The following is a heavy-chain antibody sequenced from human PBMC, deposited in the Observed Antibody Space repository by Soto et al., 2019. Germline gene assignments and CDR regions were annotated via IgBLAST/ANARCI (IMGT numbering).Heavy chain of an antibody. J-gene: IGHJ4*02. V-gene: IGHV3-73*01. CDR3: TNTTTSDYGDIDY. D-gene: IGHD4-17*01. CDR1: GFTFSGSA. Sequence: GGSLRLSCAASGFTFSGSAMHWVRQASGKGLEWVGRIRSKANNYATAYAASVKGRFTISRDDSKNTAYLQMNSLKTEDTALYYCTNTTTSDYGDIDYWGQGTLVTVSS. CDR2: IRSKANNYAT.